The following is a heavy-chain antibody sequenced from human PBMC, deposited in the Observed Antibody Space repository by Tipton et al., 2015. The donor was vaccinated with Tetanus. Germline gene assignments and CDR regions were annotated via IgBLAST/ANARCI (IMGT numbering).Heavy chain of an antibody. CDR1: GGSISDKKYY. CDR3: ARHLYGYWFDP. D-gene: IGHD5-18*01. J-gene: IGHJ5*02. V-gene: IGHV4-39*02. CDR2: IYFQGST. Sequence: LRLSCAVSGGSISDKKYYWGWIRQPPGKGLEWIASIYFQGSTYYSPSLRSRVTIAVDTSQNLFSLRLTSVTAADTAVYYCARHLYGYWFDPWGQGALVTVSS.